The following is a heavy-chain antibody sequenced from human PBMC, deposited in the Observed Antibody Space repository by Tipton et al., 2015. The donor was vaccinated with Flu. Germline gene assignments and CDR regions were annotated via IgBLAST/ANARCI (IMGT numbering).Heavy chain of an antibody. CDR3: ARDHTPDNYRNDAFDI. J-gene: IGHJ3*02. V-gene: IGHV3-53*01. CDR2: IYSGGST. CDR1: EFTVSSNY. D-gene: IGHD5-24*01. Sequence: QLVQSGGGLIQPGGSLRLSCAASEFTVSSNYMNWVRQAPGKGLEWVSVIYSGGSTYYADSVKGRFTISRDNSKNTVYLQMNSLRAEDTAVYYCARDHTPDNYRNDAFDIWGQGTMVTVSS.